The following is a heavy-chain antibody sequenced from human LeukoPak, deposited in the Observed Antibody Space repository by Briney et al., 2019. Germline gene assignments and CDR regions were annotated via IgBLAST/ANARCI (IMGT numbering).Heavy chain of an antibody. CDR1: GFTFSSYG. D-gene: IGHD6-13*01. CDR2: ISYDGSNK. J-gene: IGHJ6*02. CDR3: AKGFIAAAGYGMDV. V-gene: IGHV3-30*18. Sequence: PGRSQRLSCAASGFTFSSYGMHWVRQAPGKGLEWVAVISYDGSNKYYADSVKGRFTISRDNSKNTLYLQMNSLRAEDTAVYYCAKGFIAAAGYGMDVWGQGTTVTVSS.